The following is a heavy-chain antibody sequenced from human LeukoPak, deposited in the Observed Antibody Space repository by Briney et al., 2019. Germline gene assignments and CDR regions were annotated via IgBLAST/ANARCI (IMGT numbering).Heavy chain of an antibody. Sequence: ASVKVSCKASGYTFTGYYMHWVRQAPGQGLEWMGWINPNSGGTNYAQKFQGWVTMTRDTSISTAYTELSRLRSDDTAVYYCARDSPAYCSSTSCPPKGYYGMDVWGQGTTVTVSS. D-gene: IGHD2-2*01. CDR3: ARDSPAYCSSTSCPPKGYYGMDV. CDR1: GYTFTGYY. V-gene: IGHV1-2*04. CDR2: INPNSGGT. J-gene: IGHJ6*02.